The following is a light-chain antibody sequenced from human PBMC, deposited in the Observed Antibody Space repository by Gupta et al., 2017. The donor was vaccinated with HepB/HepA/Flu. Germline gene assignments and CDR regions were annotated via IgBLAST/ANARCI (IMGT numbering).Light chain of an antibody. CDR3: SAWEISRTDWV. Sequence: AGLTQPPSVSKGLRQTATLTCTGNSNNVGNQGAVWLQQHPGHPPKLLSYRNNDRPSGISERFSASRSGNTATLTITGLQPEEETDYYCSAWEISRTDWVFGGGSRLTVL. CDR2: RNN. V-gene: IGLV10-54*04. J-gene: IGLJ3*02. CDR1: SNNVGNQG.